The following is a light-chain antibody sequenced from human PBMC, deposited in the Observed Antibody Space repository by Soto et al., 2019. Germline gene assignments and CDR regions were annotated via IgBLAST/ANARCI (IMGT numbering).Light chain of an antibody. CDR1: SSDVGGYSY. CDR2: DVT. Sequence: QSALTQPHSVSGSPGQSVTISCTGTSSDVGGYSYVSWYQQHPGKAPELIIYDVTERPSGVPDRFSGSKSGNTASLTISGLHAEDEADYYCCSYVGSYSYVFGIGTKVTVL. CDR3: CSYVGSYSYV. V-gene: IGLV2-11*01. J-gene: IGLJ1*01.